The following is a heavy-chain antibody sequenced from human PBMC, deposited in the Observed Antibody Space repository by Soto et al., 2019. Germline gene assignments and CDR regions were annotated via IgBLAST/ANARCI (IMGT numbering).Heavy chain of an antibody. J-gene: IGHJ6*03. D-gene: IGHD2-15*01. V-gene: IGHV3-74*01. Sequence: EVQLVESGGGLVQPGGSLRLSCAASGFTFSSYWMHWVRQAPGKGLVWVSRINSDGSSTSYADSVKGRFTISRDNAKNTLYLRMNSLRAEDTAVYYCARAGIVVVVAATGENYYYYYMDVWGKGTTVTVSS. CDR1: GFTFSSYW. CDR2: INSDGSST. CDR3: ARAGIVVVVAATGENYYYYYMDV.